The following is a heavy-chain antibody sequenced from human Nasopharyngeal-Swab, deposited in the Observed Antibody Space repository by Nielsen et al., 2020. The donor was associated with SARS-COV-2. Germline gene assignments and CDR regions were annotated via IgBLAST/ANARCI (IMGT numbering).Heavy chain of an antibody. J-gene: IGHJ4*02. CDR3: ARDRGGGWYYFDY. CDR1: GFTFSSYG. V-gene: IGHV3-33*01. CDR2: IWYDGSNK. D-gene: IGHD6-19*01. Sequence: GESLKISCAASGFTFSSYGMHWVRQAPGKGLEWVAVIWYDGSNKYYADSVKGRFTISRDNSRNTLYLQMNSLRAEDTAVYYCARDRGGGWYYFDYWGQGTLVTVSS.